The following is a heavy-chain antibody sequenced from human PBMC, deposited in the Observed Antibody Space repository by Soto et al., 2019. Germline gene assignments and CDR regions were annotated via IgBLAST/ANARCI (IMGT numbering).Heavy chain of an antibody. CDR3: ARDPEYYYGHYYFDD. CDR2: ISAYNCNT. Sequence: SLQVSCKASSSTFTSSGISWVRQAPGQGLEWMGWISAYNCNTNYSQKLQGRVTMTTDTSTSTAYMELRSLRSDDTAVYYCARDPEYYYGHYYFDDWGQGTLVTVSS. J-gene: IGHJ4*02. D-gene: IGHD3-10*01. CDR1: SSTFTSSG. V-gene: IGHV1-18*01.